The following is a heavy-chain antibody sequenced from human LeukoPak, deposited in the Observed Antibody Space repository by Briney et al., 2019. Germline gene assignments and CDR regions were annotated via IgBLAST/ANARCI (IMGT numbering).Heavy chain of an antibody. V-gene: IGHV1-18*01. CDR1: GYTFTSYG. D-gene: IGHD3-10*01. CDR3: ARVSVVRGVTYYYMDV. CDR2: INAYNGNT. J-gene: IGHJ6*03. Sequence: ASVKVSCKASGYTFTSYGISWVRQAPGQGLEWMGWINAYNGNTNYAQKLQGRVTMTTDTSTSTAYMELRSLRSDDTAVYYCARVSVVRGVTYYYMDVWGKGTTVTVSS.